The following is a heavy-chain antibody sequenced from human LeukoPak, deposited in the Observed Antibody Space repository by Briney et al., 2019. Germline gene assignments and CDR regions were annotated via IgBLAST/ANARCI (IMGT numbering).Heavy chain of an antibody. CDR1: GFTFSTYW. CDR3: ARTMTGPFFDY. CDR2: INGDGSST. Sequence: QPGGSLRLSCAASGFTFSTYWIHWVRQAPGKGLVWVSHINGDGSSTSYADSVKGRFAISRNNAKNTLYLQMNSLRAEDTAVYYCARTMTGPFFDYWGQGALVTVSS. J-gene: IGHJ4*02. V-gene: IGHV3-74*01. D-gene: IGHD3-9*01.